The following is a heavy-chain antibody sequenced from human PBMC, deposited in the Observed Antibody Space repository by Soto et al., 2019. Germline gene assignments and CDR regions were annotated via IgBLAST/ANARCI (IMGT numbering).Heavy chain of an antibody. CDR1: GFTFSTYG. CDR2: ISYSGGST. D-gene: IGHD2-2*01. J-gene: IGHJ4*02. Sequence: GGSLRLSCVASGFTFSTYGMNWVRQAPGKGLQWVSGISYSGGSTYYADSVKGRFTISRDNSKNTVYLQMNGLRAEDTAVYYCASRYLEYCSGTGCYVFEWWGQGALVTVSS. CDR3: ASRYLEYCSGTGCYVFEW. V-gene: IGHV3-23*01.